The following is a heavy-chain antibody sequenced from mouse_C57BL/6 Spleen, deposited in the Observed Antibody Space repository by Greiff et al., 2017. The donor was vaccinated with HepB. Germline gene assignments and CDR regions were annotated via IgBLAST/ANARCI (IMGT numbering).Heavy chain of an antibody. V-gene: IGHV1-61*01. CDR3: ARGGNRKKNYAMDY. CDR2: IYPSDSET. D-gene: IGHD1-1*02. CDR1: GYTFTSYW. J-gene: IGHJ4*01. Sequence: VKLQQPGAELVRPGSSVKLSCKASGYTFTSYWMDWVKQRPGQGLEWIGNIYPSDSETHYNQKFKDKATLTVDKSSSTAYMQLSSLTSEDSAVYYCARGGNRKKNYAMDYWGQGTSVTVSS.